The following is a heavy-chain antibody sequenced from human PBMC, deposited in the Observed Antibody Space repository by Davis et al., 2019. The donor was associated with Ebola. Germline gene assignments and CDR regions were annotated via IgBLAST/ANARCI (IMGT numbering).Heavy chain of an antibody. J-gene: IGHJ2*01. CDR1: GYTFTDYY. CDR2: INPVSGGT. Sequence: ASVKVSCKASGYTFTDYYMHWVRQAPGQGLEWMTWINPVSGGTRYAQKFQGRITTTRDTSISTAYMELSRLRSDDTAVYYCAKSSIVGATTDGYFDLWGRGTLVTVSS. CDR3: AKSSIVGATTDGYFDL. V-gene: IGHV1-2*02. D-gene: IGHD1-26*01.